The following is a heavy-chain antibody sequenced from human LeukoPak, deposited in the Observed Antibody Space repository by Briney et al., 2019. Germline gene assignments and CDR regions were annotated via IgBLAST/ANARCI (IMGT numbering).Heavy chain of an antibody. D-gene: IGHD3-22*01. J-gene: IGHJ3*02. Sequence: GGSLRLSCAASGFTFSSYGMHWVRQAPGKGLEWVAVISYDGSNKYYADSVKGRFTISRDNSKNTLYLQMNSLRAEDTAVYYCAKPKPTITMIVVVGAFDIWGQGTMVTVSS. CDR3: AKPKPTITMIVVVGAFDI. V-gene: IGHV3-30*18. CDR1: GFTFSSYG. CDR2: ISYDGSNK.